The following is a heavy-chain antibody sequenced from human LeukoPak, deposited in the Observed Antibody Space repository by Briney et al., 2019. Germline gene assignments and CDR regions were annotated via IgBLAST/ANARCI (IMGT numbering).Heavy chain of an antibody. D-gene: IGHD2-2*01. CDR2: ISAYNGNT. J-gene: IGHJ4*02. Sequence: ASVKVSCKASGYTFTSYGISWVRQAPGQGLEWIGWISAYNGNTNYAQKLQGRVTMTTDTSTSTAYMELRSLRSDDTAVYYCARDPTYCSSTSCYFDYWGQGTLVTVSS. CDR3: ARDPTYCSSTSCYFDY. V-gene: IGHV1-18*01. CDR1: GYTFTSYG.